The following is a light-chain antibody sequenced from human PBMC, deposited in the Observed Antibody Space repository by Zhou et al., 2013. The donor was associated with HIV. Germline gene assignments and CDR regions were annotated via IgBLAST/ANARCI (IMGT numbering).Light chain of an antibody. Sequence: EVVLTQSPTTLSLSPGERATLSCRASQSVSNYLAWYQQKPGQAPRLLIYDASNRATGIPARFSGSGSGTDFTLTISRLEPEDFAVYSCQQYADSQMYTFGQGTKLEIK. CDR3: QQYADSQMYT. CDR2: DAS. V-gene: IGKV3-11*01. J-gene: IGKJ2*01. CDR1: QSVSNY.